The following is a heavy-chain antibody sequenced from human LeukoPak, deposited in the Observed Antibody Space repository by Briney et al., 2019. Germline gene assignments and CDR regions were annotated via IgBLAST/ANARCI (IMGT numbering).Heavy chain of an antibody. D-gene: IGHD3-22*01. CDR2: IYGNGGT. Sequence: SETLSLTCTVSGGSISSGGYCWSWIRQHPGEGLEWIGYIYGNGGTYYNPSLKSRVTMSVDASKNQFSLKLTSVAAADTAVYFCARGISTGYYFDYRGQGTLVTVSS. CDR1: GGSISSGGYC. V-gene: IGHV4-31*03. CDR3: ARGISTGYYFDY. J-gene: IGHJ4*02.